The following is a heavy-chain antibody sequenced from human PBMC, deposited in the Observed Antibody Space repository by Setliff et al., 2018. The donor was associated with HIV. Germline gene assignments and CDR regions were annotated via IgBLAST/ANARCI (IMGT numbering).Heavy chain of an antibody. CDR1: GFSFSAHA. V-gene: IGHV3-23*03. J-gene: IGHJ6*03. D-gene: IGHD1-1*01. Sequence: GESLKISCTASGFSFSAHAMSWVRRAPGKGLEWLLVVLRGGSPTYYADSVKGRFTISRDDSKNTVYLEMTSLRAEDTAVYFCTKYTRGGSILYYMDVWGKGTTVTVSS. CDR3: TKYTRGGSILYYMDV. CDR2: VLRGGSPT.